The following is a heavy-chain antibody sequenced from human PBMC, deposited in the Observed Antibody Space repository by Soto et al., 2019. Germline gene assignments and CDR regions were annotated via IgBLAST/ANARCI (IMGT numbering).Heavy chain of an antibody. D-gene: IGHD5-12*01. CDR1: RFTFSNYG. CDR2: ISYDGSNK. Sequence: QVQLVKSGGGVVQPGRSLRLSCAASRFTFSNYGMHWVRQTPGKGLEWVAVISYDGSNKYYADSVKGRFTISRDNSKNTLYLQMNSLRAEDTAVYYCVKGGYHYFDYWGQGTLVTVSS. J-gene: IGHJ4*02. CDR3: VKGGYHYFDY. V-gene: IGHV3-30*18.